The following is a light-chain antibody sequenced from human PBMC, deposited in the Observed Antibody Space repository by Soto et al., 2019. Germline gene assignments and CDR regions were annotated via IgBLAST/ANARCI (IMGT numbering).Light chain of an antibody. CDR2: GTF. V-gene: IGKV1-9*01. CDR1: QDIKTY. CDR3: QQFGSSIPHT. J-gene: IGKJ2*01. Sequence: IQLTQSPSSLSASVGDRVSITCRASQDIKTYLAWYQQKRGKAPKLLISGTFTLQSGVPSRFNGSGSGTDFTLTISRLQPEDFATYYCQQFGSSIPHTFGQGTKLEIK.